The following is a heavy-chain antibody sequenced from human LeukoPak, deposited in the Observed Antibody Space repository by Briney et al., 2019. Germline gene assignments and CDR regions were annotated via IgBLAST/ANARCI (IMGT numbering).Heavy chain of an antibody. V-gene: IGHV3-23*01. D-gene: IGHD3-22*01. CDR2: ISGIGGST. J-gene: IGHJ4*02. Sequence: GGSLRLSCAASGFTFSKYGMSWVRQAPGKGLGWVSVISGIGGSTFYADSVKGRFTISRDNSKNTLYLQMNSLRAEDTAVYYCAKRGDLDSSGSLRYFDYWGQGTLVTVSS. CDR1: GFTFSKYG. CDR3: AKRGDLDSSGSLRYFDY.